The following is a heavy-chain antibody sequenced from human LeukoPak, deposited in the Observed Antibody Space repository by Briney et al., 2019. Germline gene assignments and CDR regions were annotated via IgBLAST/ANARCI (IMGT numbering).Heavy chain of an antibody. CDR1: GYTFTGYY. CDR2: INPNSGGT. CDR3: ARAGSSWELQIWFDP. D-gene: IGHD1-7*01. Sequence: ASVKVSCKASGYTFTGYYMHWVRQAPGQGLEWMGWINPNSGGTNYAQKFQGRVTMTRDTSISTAYMELSRLRSDDTAVYYCARAGSSWELQIWFDPWGQGTLVTVSS. V-gene: IGHV1-2*02. J-gene: IGHJ5*02.